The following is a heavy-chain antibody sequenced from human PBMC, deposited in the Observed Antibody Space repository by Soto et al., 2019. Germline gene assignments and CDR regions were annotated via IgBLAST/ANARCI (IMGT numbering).Heavy chain of an antibody. D-gene: IGHD3-10*01. CDR3: AKRGSGSYYDY. CDR1: GFTFSSYA. J-gene: IGHJ4*02. Sequence: EVQLLESGGGLVQPGGSLRLSCAASGFTFSSYAMSWVRQAPGKGLERVSVISGSGGSTYYADSVKGRFTISRDNSKNTMYLQMNSLRAEDTAVYYCAKRGSGSYYDYWGQGTLVTVSS. V-gene: IGHV3-23*01. CDR2: ISGSGGST.